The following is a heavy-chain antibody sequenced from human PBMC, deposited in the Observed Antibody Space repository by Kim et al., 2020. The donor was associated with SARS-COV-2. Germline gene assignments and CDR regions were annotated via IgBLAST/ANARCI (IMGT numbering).Heavy chain of an antibody. J-gene: IGHJ4*02. V-gene: IGHV3-23*01. CDR3: AKDLDYDFWSGYYVFEY. Sequence: GGSLRLSCAASGFTFSSYAMSWVRQAPGKGLEWVSAISGSGGSTYYAASGKGRFNISSDNSKNTMYLLMNSLRAEDTAVYYCAKDLDYDFWSGYYVFEYWGQGTLLTVSS. CDR2: ISGSGGST. D-gene: IGHD3-3*01. CDR1: GFTFSSYA.